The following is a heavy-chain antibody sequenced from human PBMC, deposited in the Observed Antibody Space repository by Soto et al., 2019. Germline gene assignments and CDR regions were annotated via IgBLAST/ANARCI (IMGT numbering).Heavy chain of an antibody. J-gene: IGHJ3*02. V-gene: IGHV3-30*18. CDR2: ISYDGSNK. Sequence: GGSLRLSCAASGFTFSSYGMHWVRQAPGKGLEWVAVISYDGSNKYYADSVKGRFTISRDNSKNTLYLQMNSLRAEDTAVYYCAKDYVMVVDYYDSSGRGSGAFDIWGQGTMVTVSS. CDR1: GFTFSSYG. D-gene: IGHD3-22*01. CDR3: AKDYVMVVDYYDSSGRGSGAFDI.